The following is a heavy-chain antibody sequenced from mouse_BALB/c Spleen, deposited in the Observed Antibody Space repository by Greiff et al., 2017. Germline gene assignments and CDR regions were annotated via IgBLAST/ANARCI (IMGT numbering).Heavy chain of an antibody. Sequence: LVESGAELVRPGSSVTISCKASGYAFSSYWMNWVKQRPGQGLEWIGQIYPGDGDTNYNGKFKGKATLTADKSSSTAYMQLSSLTSEDSAVYFCARYYYGSSDDYFDYWGQGTTLTVSS. V-gene: IGHV1-80*01. CDR2: IYPGDGDT. CDR1: GYAFSSYW. J-gene: IGHJ2*01. D-gene: IGHD1-1*01. CDR3: ARYYYGSSDDYFDY.